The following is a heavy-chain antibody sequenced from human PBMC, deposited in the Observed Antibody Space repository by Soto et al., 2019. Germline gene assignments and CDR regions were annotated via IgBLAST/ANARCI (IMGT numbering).Heavy chain of an antibody. V-gene: IGHV5-10-1*01. D-gene: IGHD3-10*01. CDR3: AVMVPIEYFFDY. CDR2: IDPSDSYT. Sequence: LGESLKISCKGSGYSFTSYWISWVRQMPGKGLEWMGRIDPSDSYTNYSPSFQGHVTISADKSISTAYLQWSSLKASDTAMYYCAVMVPIEYFFDYWGQGTLVTVSS. CDR1: GYSFTSYW. J-gene: IGHJ4*02.